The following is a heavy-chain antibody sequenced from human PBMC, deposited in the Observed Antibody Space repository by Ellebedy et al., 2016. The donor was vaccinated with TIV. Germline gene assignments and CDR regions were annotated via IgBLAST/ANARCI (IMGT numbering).Heavy chain of an antibody. J-gene: IGHJ4*02. D-gene: IGHD6-19*01. CDR3: ARQGYSSGWFLYYFDY. CDR1: GFTVSSNY. Sequence: GGSLRLSCAASGFTVSSNYMSWVRQAPGKGLEWVSVIYSGGSTYYADSVKGRFTISRDNSKNSLYLQMDSLRAEDTAVYYCARQGYSSGWFLYYFDYWGQGTLVTVSS. CDR2: IYSGGST. V-gene: IGHV3-53*01.